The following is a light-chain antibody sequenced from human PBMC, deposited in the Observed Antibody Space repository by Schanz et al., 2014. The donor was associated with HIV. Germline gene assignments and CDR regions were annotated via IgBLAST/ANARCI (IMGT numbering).Light chain of an antibody. J-gene: IGLJ2*01. CDR3: QSYDSSLSVVV. Sequence: QSVVTQPPSASGTPGQRVTISCSGSSSNIGSNTVNWYQHLPGSAPQLLIYSDNQRPSRVPDRFFGSKSGTSASLAITGLQAEDEADYYCQSYDSSLSVVVFGGGTKLTVL. CDR1: SSNIGSNT. V-gene: IGLV1-44*01. CDR2: SDN.